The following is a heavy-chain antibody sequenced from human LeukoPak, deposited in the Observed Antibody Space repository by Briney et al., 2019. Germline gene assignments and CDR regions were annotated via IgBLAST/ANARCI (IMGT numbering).Heavy chain of an antibody. D-gene: IGHD3-16*01. CDR2: IYYSGST. CDR3: ASQYYDYVWGSYSMVYYYYMDV. J-gene: IGHJ6*03. V-gene: IGHV4-39*07. Sequence: SETLSLTCTVSGGSISSSSYYWGWIRQPPGKGLEWIGGIYYSGSTYYNPPLKSRVTISVDTSKNQFSLKLSSVTAADTAVYYCASQYYDYVWGSYSMVYYYYMDVWGKGTTVTVSS. CDR1: GGSISSSSYY.